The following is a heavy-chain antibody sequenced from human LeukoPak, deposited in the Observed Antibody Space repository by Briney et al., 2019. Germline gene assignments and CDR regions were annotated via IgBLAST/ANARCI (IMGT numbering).Heavy chain of an antibody. CDR3: ARGSYYYDSSGYYYGLDY. D-gene: IGHD3-22*01. J-gene: IGHJ4*02. CDR2: IIPIFGTA. V-gene: IGHV1-69*13. CDR1: GYTFINYY. Sequence: SVKVSCKASGYTFINYYMHWVRQAPGQGLEWMGGIIPIFGTANYAQKFQGRVTITADESTSTAYMELSSLRSEDTAVYYCARGSYYYDSSGYYYGLDYWGQGTLVTVSS.